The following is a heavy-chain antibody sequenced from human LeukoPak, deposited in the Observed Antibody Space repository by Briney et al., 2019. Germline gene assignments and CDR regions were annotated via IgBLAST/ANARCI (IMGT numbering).Heavy chain of an antibody. CDR1: GGSISSSSYY. CDR2: IYYSGST. J-gene: IGHJ4*02. CDR3: ASGSRIAAAGQKGYYFDY. Sequence: SETLSLTCTVSGGSISSSSYYWGWIRQPPGKGLEWIGSIYYSGSTYYNPSLKSRVTVSVDTSKNQFSLKLSSVTAADTAVYYCASGSRIAAAGQKGYYFDYWGQGTLVTVSS. V-gene: IGHV4-39*07. D-gene: IGHD6-13*01.